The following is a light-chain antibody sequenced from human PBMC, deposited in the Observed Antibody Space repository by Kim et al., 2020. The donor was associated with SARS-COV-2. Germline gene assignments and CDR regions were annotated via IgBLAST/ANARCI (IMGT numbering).Light chain of an antibody. CDR3: KQYSRHPYT. Sequence: SASESDSVTITWRASNGISRYLDWYKQKPGKAPKLLFYAASNLESGVPSRFSGSGSGTDFTLNISSLQSEDFDTYYCKQYSRHPYTFGRGTKL. CDR1: NGISRY. J-gene: IGKJ2*01. CDR2: AAS. V-gene: IGKV1-8*01.